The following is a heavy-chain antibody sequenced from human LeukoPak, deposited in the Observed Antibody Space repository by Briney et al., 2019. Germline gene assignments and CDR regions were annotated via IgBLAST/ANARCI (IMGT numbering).Heavy chain of an antibody. V-gene: IGHV1-69*06. J-gene: IGHJ4*02. D-gene: IGHD3-10*01. Sequence: ASVKVSCKASGGTFSSYAISWVRQAPGQGLEWMGGIIPIFGTANYAQKFQGRVTITADKSTSTAYMELSSLRSEDTAVYYCARPGFPGSGSYYFDYWGQGTLVTVSS. CDR2: IIPIFGTA. CDR3: ARPGFPGSGSYYFDY. CDR1: GGTFSSYA.